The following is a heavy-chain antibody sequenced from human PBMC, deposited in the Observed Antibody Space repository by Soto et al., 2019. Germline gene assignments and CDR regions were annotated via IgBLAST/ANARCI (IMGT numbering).Heavy chain of an antibody. D-gene: IGHD2-15*01. Sequence: SETLSLTCTVSGGSISSSSYYWGWIRQPPGKGLEWIGSIYYSGSTYYNPSLKSRVTISVDTSKNQFSLKLSSVTAADTAVYYCAGAILGYCSGGSCYSSPYYYYGMDVWGQGTTVPVS. J-gene: IGHJ6*02. V-gene: IGHV4-39*07. CDR1: GGSISSSSYY. CDR2: IYYSGST. CDR3: AGAILGYCSGGSCYSSPYYYYGMDV.